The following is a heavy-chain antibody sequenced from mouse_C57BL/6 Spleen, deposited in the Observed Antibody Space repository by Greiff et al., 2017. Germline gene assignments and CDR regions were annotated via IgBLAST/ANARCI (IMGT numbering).Heavy chain of an antibody. V-gene: IGHV5-9-1*02. CDR2: ISSGGDYI. Sequence: EVKLMESGEGLVKPGGSLKLSCAASGFTFSSYAMSWVRQTPEQRLEWVAYISSGGDYIYYADTVKGRFTISRDNARNTLYLQMSSLKSEDTAMYYCTRKLGGAMDYWGQGTSVTVSS. D-gene: IGHD4-1*01. CDR3: TRKLGGAMDY. CDR1: GFTFSSYA. J-gene: IGHJ4*01.